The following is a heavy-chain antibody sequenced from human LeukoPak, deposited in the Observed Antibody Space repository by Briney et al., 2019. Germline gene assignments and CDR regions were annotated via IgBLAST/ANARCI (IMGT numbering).Heavy chain of an antibody. J-gene: IGHJ6*02. CDR1: GFTFSSYS. CDR3: AIYGDANYYYYGMDV. V-gene: IGHV3-21*01. D-gene: IGHD2-21*02. CDR2: ISSSSSYI. Sequence: PGGSLRLSCAASGFTFSSYSMNWVRQAPGKGLEWVSSISSSSSYIYYADSVKGRFTISRDNAKNSLYLQMNSLRAEDTAVYYCAIYGDANYYYYGMDVWGQGTTVTVSS.